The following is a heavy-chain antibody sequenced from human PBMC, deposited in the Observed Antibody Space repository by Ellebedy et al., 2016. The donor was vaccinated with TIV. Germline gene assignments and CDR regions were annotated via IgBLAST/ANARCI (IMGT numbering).Heavy chain of an antibody. CDR2: IYYSGST. CDR3: ARRYYYGSGSYRWRTDFDY. Sequence: MPGGSLRLSCTVSGGSISSSSYYWGWIRQPPGKGLEWIGSIYYSGSTYYNPSLKSRVTISVDTSKNQFSLKLSSVTAADTAVYYCARRYYYGSGSYRWRTDFDYWGQGTLVTVSS. V-gene: IGHV4-39*01. J-gene: IGHJ4*02. CDR1: GGSISSSSYY. D-gene: IGHD3-10*01.